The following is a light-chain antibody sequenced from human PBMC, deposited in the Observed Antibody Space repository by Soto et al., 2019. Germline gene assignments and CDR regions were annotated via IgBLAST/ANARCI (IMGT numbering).Light chain of an antibody. CDR1: SSDIGGYNY. CDR3: SSYTTSPLSYV. V-gene: IGLV2-14*01. CDR2: DVS. Sequence: QSVLTQPASVSGSPGQSITISCTGTSSDIGGYNYVSWYQQHPGKVPKLMIYDVSNRPSGVSNRFSGSKSGNTASLTISGLQAEDEADYYCSSYTTSPLSYVFGTGIKVTVL. J-gene: IGLJ1*01.